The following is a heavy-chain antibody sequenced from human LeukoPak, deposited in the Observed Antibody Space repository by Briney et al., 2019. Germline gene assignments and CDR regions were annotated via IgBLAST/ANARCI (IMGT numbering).Heavy chain of an antibody. D-gene: IGHD5-18*01. J-gene: IGHJ3*02. CDR2: ISSSSTI. CDR1: GFTFSSSN. CDR3: ARMAQRAFDI. V-gene: IGHV3-48*02. Sequence: GGSLRLSCAASGFTFSSSNMNWVRQAPGEGLEWVSYISSSSTIYYADSVKGRFTISRDNAKNSLYLQMNSLRDEDTAVYYCARMAQRAFDIWGQGTMVTVSS.